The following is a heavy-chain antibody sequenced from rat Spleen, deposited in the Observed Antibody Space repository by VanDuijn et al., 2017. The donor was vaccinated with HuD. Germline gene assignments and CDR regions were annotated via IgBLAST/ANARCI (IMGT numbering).Heavy chain of an antibody. CDR1: GFNFNDHW. J-gene: IGHJ2*01. Sequence: EVKLVESGGGLVQPGRSLKLSCAASGFNFNDHWMGWVRQAPGKGLEWIGEINKDSSTIKYSPSLKDKFTISRDNAQNTLYLQMSKLGSEDTAIYYWAREELGVRDWGQGVMVTVSS. CDR2: INKDSSTI. V-gene: IGHV4-2*01. D-gene: IGHD4-3*01. CDR3: AREELGVRD.